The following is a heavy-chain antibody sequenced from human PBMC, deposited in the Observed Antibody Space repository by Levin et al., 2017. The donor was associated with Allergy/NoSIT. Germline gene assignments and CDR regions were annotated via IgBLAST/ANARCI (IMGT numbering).Heavy chain of an antibody. J-gene: IGHJ4*02. CDR3: ARDPSDCTGGVCYGDGSFDY. CDR2: IWYDGSNK. D-gene: IGHD2-8*02. CDR1: GFTFSSYG. V-gene: IGHV3-33*01. Sequence: GESLKISCAASGFTFSSYGMHWVRQAPGKGLEWVAVIWYDGSNKYYADSVKGRFTISRDNSKNTLYLQMNSLRAEDTAVYYCARDPSDCTGGVCYGDGSFDYWGQGTLVTVSS.